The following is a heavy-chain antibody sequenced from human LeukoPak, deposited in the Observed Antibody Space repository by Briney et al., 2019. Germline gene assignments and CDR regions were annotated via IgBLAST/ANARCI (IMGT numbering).Heavy chain of an antibody. V-gene: IGHV3-11*04. CDR2: IRNTGSTT. CDR3: AGEGSRSSFYFEG. J-gene: IGHJ4*02. Sequence: GGSLRLSCAASEFTFSDFHMNWIRQAPGKGLEWVSHIRNTGSTTYYADSVKGRFTISRDNAKNSLYLQLKSLRVEDTGVYYCAGEGSRSSFYFEGWGQGTLVTAAS. CDR1: EFTFSDFH. D-gene: IGHD6-6*01.